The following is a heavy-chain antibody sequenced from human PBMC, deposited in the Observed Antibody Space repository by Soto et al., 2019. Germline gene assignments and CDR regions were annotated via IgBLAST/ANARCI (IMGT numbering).Heavy chain of an antibody. CDR1: GFTFISSA. V-gene: IGHV1-58*01. Sequence: SVKVSCKASGFTFISSAVQWVRQARGQRLEWIGWIVVGSGNTNYAQKFQERVTITRDMSTSTAYMELSSLRSEDTAVYYCAADGYYDSSGYYGSAYWGQGTLVTVSS. J-gene: IGHJ4*02. D-gene: IGHD3-22*01. CDR3: AADGYYDSSGYYGSAY. CDR2: IVVGSGNT.